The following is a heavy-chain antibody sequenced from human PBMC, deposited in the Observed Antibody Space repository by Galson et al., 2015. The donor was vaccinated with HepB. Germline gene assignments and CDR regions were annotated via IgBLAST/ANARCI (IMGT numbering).Heavy chain of an antibody. Sequence: SVKLSCKASGGTFSSYTISWVRQAPGQGLEWMGRIIPILGIANYAQKFQGRVTITADKSTSTAYMELSSPRSEDTAVYYCARLSFTKAAAVTDAFDIWGQGTMVTVSS. CDR2: IIPILGIA. CDR3: ARLSFTKAAAVTDAFDI. J-gene: IGHJ3*02. D-gene: IGHD6-13*01. V-gene: IGHV1-69*02. CDR1: GGTFSSYT.